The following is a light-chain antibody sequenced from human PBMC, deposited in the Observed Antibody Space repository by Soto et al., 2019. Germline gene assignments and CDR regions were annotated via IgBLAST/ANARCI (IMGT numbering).Light chain of an antibody. CDR2: KAS. CDR1: QSISSW. Sequence: DIRMTQSPSTLSASVGDRVTITCRASQSISSWLAWYQQKPGKAPKPLLYKASSLESGVPSRFSSSGSGTEFTLTISSLQPDYFAAYYCQRYNSYWTFGQATKVEIK. CDR3: QRYNSYWT. V-gene: IGKV1-5*03. J-gene: IGKJ1*01.